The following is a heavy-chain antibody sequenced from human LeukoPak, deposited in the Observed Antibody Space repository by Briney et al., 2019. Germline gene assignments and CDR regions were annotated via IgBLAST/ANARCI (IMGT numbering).Heavy chain of an antibody. D-gene: IGHD4-17*01. Sequence: SETLSLTCSVSGGSIGGHYWNWIRQPPGKGLEWIGYIYYSGSTYYNPSLKSRVTISVDTSKNQFSLKLSSVTAADTAVYYCARESYGDTGYWGQGTLVTVSS. CDR3: ARESYGDTGY. V-gene: IGHV4-30-4*08. J-gene: IGHJ4*02. CDR1: GGSIGGHY. CDR2: IYYSGST.